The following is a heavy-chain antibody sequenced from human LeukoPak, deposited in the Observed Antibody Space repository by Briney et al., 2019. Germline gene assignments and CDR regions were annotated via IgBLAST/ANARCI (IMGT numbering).Heavy chain of an antibody. J-gene: IGHJ5*02. V-gene: IGHV1-8*01. CDR1: GYTFTSYD. CDR2: MNPNSGNT. D-gene: IGHD3-10*01. CDR3: ARARKGQMRAYGAHGNWFDP. Sequence: ASVKVSCKASGYTFTSYDINWVRQATGQGLEWMGWMNPNSGNTGYAQKFQGRVTMTRNTSISTAYMELSSLRSEDTAVYYCARARKGQMRAYGAHGNWFDPWGQGTLVTVSS.